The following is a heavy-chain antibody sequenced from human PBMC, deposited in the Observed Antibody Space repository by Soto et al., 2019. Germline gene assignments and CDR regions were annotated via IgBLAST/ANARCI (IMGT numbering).Heavy chain of an antibody. V-gene: IGHV6-1*01. CDR1: GDSVSSNSAA. J-gene: IGHJ6*02. CDR2: TYYRSKWYN. Sequence: SQTLSLTCVISGDSVSSNSAAWNWIRPSPSRGLEWLGRTYYRSKWYNDYAVSVKSRITINPDTSKNQFSLQLNSVTPEDTAVYYCARDPKSGSYYPYYYYGMDVWGQGTTVTVSS. CDR3: ARDPKSGSYYPYYYYGMDV. D-gene: IGHD1-26*01.